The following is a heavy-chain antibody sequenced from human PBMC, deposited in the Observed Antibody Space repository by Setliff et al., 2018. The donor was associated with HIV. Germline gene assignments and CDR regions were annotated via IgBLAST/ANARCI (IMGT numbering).Heavy chain of an antibody. J-gene: IGHJ3*02. CDR1: GFTFSAHG. CDR2: INYDDNYE. CDR3: VKDGDYRNGDYDTFDI. Sequence: PGGSLRLSCAASGFTFSAHGMHWVRQAPGKGLEWVTFINYDDNYEYYADSVKGRFTISRDNSKSTVDLQMTSLTAEDTAVYYCVKDGDYRNGDYDTFDIWGLGTMVTVSS. V-gene: IGHV3-30*02. D-gene: IGHD3-16*01.